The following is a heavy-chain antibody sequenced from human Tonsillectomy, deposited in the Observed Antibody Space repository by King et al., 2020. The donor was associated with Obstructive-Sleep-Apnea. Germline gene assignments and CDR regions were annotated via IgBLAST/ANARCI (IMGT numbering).Heavy chain of an antibody. Sequence: VQLQESGPGLVKPSETLSLTCTVSGYSISSGYYWGWIRQPPGKGLEWIGSLSHGGSTYYNPSLKSRVTISVDTSKNQFSLKLSSVTAADTAVYYCAREGYCSGGTCYAAYWGQGTLVTVSS. J-gene: IGHJ4*02. CDR3: AREGYCSGGTCYAAY. CDR2: LSHGGST. V-gene: IGHV4-38-2*02. CDR1: GYSISSGYY. D-gene: IGHD2-15*01.